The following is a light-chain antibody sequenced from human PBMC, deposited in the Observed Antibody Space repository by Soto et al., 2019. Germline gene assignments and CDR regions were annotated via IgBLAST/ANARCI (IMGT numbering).Light chain of an antibody. J-gene: IGKJ2*01. V-gene: IGKV3-20*01. CDR1: QTIGNIF. CDR3: HQYSSAPYT. Sequence: EIVLTQFPGTLSLSPGETATLSCRASQTIGNIFLFWYQQKPGQAPRLLIYGASSRATGIPDRFSGSGSGTDFTLTINRLEPEDFAVYYCHQYSSAPYTFGQGTNLEIK. CDR2: GAS.